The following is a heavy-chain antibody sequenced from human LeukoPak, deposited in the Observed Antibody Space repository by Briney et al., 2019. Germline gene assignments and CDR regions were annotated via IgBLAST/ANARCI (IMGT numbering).Heavy chain of an antibody. V-gene: IGHV4-59*01. CDR2: IYYTGST. D-gene: IGHD3-10*01. CDR3: ARGRSDYYGSGSPDWYFDL. CDR1: GGSISSYY. J-gene: IGHJ2*01. Sequence: SETLSLTCTVSGGSISSYYWSWIRQPPGKGLEWIGYIYYTGSTSYNPSLKSRVTMSLDASKNQFSLKRSSVTAADTAVYYCARGRSDYYGSGSPDWYFDLWGRGTLVTVSS.